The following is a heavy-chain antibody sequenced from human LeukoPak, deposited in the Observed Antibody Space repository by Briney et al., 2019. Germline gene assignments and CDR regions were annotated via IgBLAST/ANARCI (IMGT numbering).Heavy chain of an antibody. CDR1: GYSISSGYY. CDR2: IYHSGST. CDR3: ARDGGYSYGFYSYYMDV. Sequence: SETLSLTCTVPGYSISSGYYWGWIRQPPGKGLEWIGSIYHSGSTYYNPSLKSRVTISVDTSKNQFSLKLSSVTAADTAVYYCARDGGYSYGFYSYYMDVWGKGTTVTVSS. D-gene: IGHD5-18*01. J-gene: IGHJ6*03. V-gene: IGHV4-38-2*02.